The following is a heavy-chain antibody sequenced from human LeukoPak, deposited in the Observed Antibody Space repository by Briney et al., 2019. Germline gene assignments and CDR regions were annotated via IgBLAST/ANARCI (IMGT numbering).Heavy chain of an antibody. CDR3: AREGHWVVHGFYYYYMDV. Sequence: GGSLRLSCAASGFTFSNYAMDWVRQAPGKGLEWVAVISYDGRNEFYADSVKGRFTNATDNSKNTLELQMNSLRAEDTAVYYCAREGHWVVHGFYYYYMDVWGKGTTVTVSS. V-gene: IGHV3-30*01. J-gene: IGHJ6*03. CDR2: ISYDGRNE. CDR1: GFTFSNYA. D-gene: IGHD2-15*01.